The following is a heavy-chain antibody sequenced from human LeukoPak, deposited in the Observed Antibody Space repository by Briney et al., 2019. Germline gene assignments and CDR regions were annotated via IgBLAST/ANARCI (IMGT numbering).Heavy chain of an antibody. D-gene: IGHD5-18*01. CDR1: GFTVSRSY. V-gene: IGHV3-53*01. J-gene: IGHJ5*02. CDR3: ARGRGYSQSNWVDP. CDR2: IYSGGTT. Sequence: PGGSLRLSCAASGFTVSRSYMIWARQAPGKGLEWVSVIYSGGTTYCADSVKGRFTISRDNSKNTLYLQMNSLRAEDTAVYYCARGRGYSQSNWVDPWGQGTMVTVSA.